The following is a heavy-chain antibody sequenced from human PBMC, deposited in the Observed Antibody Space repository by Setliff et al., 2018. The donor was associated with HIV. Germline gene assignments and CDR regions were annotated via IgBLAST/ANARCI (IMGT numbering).Heavy chain of an antibody. CDR1: DSAMDSYY. CDR3: ARSALWFGKADWYVDL. CDR2: LYNSRGT. J-gene: IGHJ2*01. V-gene: IGHV4-59*04. D-gene: IGHD3-10*01. Sequence: SETLSLTCTVSDSAMDSYYWSWVRQPPGKGLEWIGYLYNSRGTYYNPSLKSRVTMSVDTSKNQFSLKVRSVTAVDTAVYYCARSALWFGKADWYVDLWGRGTLVTVSS.